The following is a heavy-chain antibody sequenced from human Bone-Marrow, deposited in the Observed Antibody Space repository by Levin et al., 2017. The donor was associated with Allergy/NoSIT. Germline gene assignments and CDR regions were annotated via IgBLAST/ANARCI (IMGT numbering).Heavy chain of an antibody. CDR3: AREAGWGSGSYRIIYYFDY. Sequence: SETLSLTCTVSGGSISSSSYYWGWIRQPPGTGLEWIGSIYYSGSTYYNPSLKSRVTISVDTSKNQFSLKLSSVTAADTAVYYCAREAGWGSGSYRIIYYFDYWGQGTLVTVSS. CDR2: IYYSGST. D-gene: IGHD3-10*01. CDR1: GGSISSSSYY. V-gene: IGHV4-39*02. J-gene: IGHJ4*02.